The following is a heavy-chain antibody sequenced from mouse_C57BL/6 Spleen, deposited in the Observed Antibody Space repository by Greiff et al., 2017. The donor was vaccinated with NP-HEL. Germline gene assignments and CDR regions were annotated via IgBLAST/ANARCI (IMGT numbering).Heavy chain of an antibody. J-gene: IGHJ4*01. V-gene: IGHV1-69*01. CDR3: ASMVTPNYYAMGD. CDR2: IDPADSYT. CDR1: GYTFTSYW. Sequence: VQLQQSGAELVMPGASVKLSCKASGYTFTSYWMHWVKQRPGQGLEWIGEIDPADSYTNYNQKFQGKSTLTVDKSSNTAYMQLSSLTSEDTAIYYCASMVTPNYYAMGDWGKGTSVTVDS. D-gene: IGHD2-2*01.